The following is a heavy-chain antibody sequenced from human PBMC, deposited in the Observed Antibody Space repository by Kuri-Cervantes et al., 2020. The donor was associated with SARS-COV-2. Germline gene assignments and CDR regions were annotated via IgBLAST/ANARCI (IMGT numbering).Heavy chain of an antibody. CDR1: GGSFASDD. CDR3: ARAGPAAMGYYYYGMDV. Sequence: ASVKVSCKASGGSFASDDINWVRQAPGQGLEWMGWMNPNSGNTGYAQKFQGRVTMTRDISINTAYMELSSLGSEDTAVYYCARAGPAAMGYYYYGMDVWGHGTTVTVSS. CDR2: MNPNSGNT. V-gene: IGHV1-8*01. J-gene: IGHJ6*02. D-gene: IGHD2-2*01.